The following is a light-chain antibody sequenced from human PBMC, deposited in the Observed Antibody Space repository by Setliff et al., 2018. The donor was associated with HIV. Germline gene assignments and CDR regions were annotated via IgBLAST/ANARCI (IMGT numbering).Light chain of an antibody. Sequence: NFMLTQPHPVSESPGKTVTISCTRSSGSIASNYVQWYQQRPGSSPTTVIYEDKQRPSGVPDRFSGSLDSSSNSASLTISGLKTEDEADYYCQSYGSDIVIFGGGTKVT. CDR2: EDK. CDR1: SGSIASNY. V-gene: IGLV6-57*01. J-gene: IGLJ2*01. CDR3: QSYGSDIVI.